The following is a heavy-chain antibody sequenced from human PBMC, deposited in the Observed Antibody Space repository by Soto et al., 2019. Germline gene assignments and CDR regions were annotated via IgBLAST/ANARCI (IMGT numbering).Heavy chain of an antibody. CDR1: GFSLSNSGVG. CDR2: IYGDNDK. J-gene: IGHJ4*02. D-gene: IGHD4-17*01. V-gene: IGHV2-5*02. Sequence: SGPTLVNPTQTLTVTCTFSGFSLSNSGVGVAWIRQPPGKALEWLALIYGDNDKRYSTSLKTKLTITKDTSKNQVVLTMTNMVPVYTATYYCAHCTLHDYGDYDPGTSHVFASWGQGTLVTVSS. CDR3: AHCTLHDYGDYDPGTSHVFAS.